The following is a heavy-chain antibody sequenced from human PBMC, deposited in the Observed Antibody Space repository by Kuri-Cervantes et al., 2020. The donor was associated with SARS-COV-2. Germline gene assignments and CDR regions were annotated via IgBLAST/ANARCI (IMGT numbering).Heavy chain of an antibody. J-gene: IGHJ5*02. CDR3: ARDERYCSGGSCYSEAGNWFDP. CDR2: ISSSSSYI. Sequence: GESLKISCAASGFTFSSYSMNWVRQAPGKGLEWVPSISSSSSYIYYADSVKGRFTISRDNAKNSLYLQMNSLRAEDTAVYYCARDERYCSGGSCYSEAGNWFDPWGQGTLVTVSS. V-gene: IGHV3-21*01. D-gene: IGHD2-15*01. CDR1: GFTFSSYS.